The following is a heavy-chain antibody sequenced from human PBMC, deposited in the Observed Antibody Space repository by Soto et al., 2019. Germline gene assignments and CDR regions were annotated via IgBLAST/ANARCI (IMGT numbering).Heavy chain of an antibody. CDR3: AKDSTVTTSLYFYYYGFDV. CDR1: GFTFNHYA. J-gene: IGHJ6*01. Sequence: VQLLESGGGLVQPGGSLRLACTASGFTFNHYAMSWVRQAPGKGLEWVSAVSGRGGSTKYADSVKGRFIISRDNSNSTLYLQMDNLRGEDTAVYYCAKDSTVTTSLYFYYYGFDVWGQGTTVTVSS. D-gene: IGHD4-17*01. V-gene: IGHV3-23*01. CDR2: VSGRGGST.